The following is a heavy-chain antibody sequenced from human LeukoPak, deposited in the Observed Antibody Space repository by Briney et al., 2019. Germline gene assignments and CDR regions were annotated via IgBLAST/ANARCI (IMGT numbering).Heavy chain of an antibody. CDR2: IKSDGSST. CDR3: ARSDWFDP. Sequence: GGSLRLSCAASGFTFGGYWMHWVRQAPGKGLVWVSRIKSDGSSTSYADSVKGRFTISRNNAKNTLYLQMNSLRAEDTAVYYCARSDWFDPWGQGTLVTVSS. CDR1: GFTFGGYW. V-gene: IGHV3-74*01. J-gene: IGHJ5*02.